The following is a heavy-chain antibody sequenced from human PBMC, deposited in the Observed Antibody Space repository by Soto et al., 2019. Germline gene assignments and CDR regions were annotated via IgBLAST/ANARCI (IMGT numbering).Heavy chain of an antibody. D-gene: IGHD2-15*01. Sequence: SETLSLTCTVSGGSISSYYWSWIRQPPGKGLEWIGYIYYSGSTNYNPSLKSRVTISVDTSKNQFSLKLSSVTAADTAVYYCARLSVVVAARHPIFDYWGQGTLVTVSS. CDR1: GGSISSYY. CDR3: ARLSVVVAARHPIFDY. CDR2: IYYSGST. J-gene: IGHJ4*02. V-gene: IGHV4-59*08.